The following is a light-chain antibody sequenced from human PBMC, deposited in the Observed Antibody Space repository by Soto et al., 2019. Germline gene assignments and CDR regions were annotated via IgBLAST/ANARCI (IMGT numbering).Light chain of an antibody. V-gene: IGLV1-36*01. CDR2: YND. J-gene: IGLJ2*01. CDR1: TSNIGNYA. Sequence: QSVLTQPPSLSEAPRHSVTISCSGSTSNIGNYAVNWYQQLPGKAPKLLIYYNDLVASGVSARFSGSKSGTSASLAISWLQPDDEADYYCAAWDDSLRGVVFGGGTKLTVL. CDR3: AAWDDSLRGVV.